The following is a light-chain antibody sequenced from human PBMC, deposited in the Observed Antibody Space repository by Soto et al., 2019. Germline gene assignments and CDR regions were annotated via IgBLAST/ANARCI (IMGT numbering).Light chain of an antibody. V-gene: IGKV3-11*01. CDR2: DAS. Sequence: DIVWTQSPATLSLSPGERATLSCRASQSVSSYLVWFQQKPGQAPRRLIYDASTRATGIPARFSGSGSGTDFTLTISSLEPEDFAVYYCQQRSNWPLTFGPGTKVDIK. J-gene: IGKJ3*01. CDR1: QSVSSY. CDR3: QQRSNWPLT.